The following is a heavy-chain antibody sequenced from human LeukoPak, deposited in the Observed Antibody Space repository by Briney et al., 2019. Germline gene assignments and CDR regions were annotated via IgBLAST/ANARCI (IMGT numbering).Heavy chain of an antibody. Sequence: SETLSLTCTVSGGSVSSGGSYWSWIRQPPGTGLEWIGYIYYSGSTNYNPPLKSRVTISVDTSKNQFSLKLSSVTAADTAVYYCARGSWSSSSWYDYWGQGTLVTVSS. CDR1: GGSVSSGGSY. V-gene: IGHV4-61*08. CDR3: ARGSWSSSSWYDY. D-gene: IGHD6-13*01. CDR2: IYYSGST. J-gene: IGHJ4*02.